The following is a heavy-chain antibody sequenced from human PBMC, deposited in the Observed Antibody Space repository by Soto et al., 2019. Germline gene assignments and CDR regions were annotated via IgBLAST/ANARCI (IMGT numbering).Heavy chain of an antibody. D-gene: IGHD6-13*01. CDR1: GFSLSTSGVG. Sequence: SGPTLVNPTQTLTLTCTFSGFSLSTSGVGVGWIRQPPGKALEWLALIYWDDDKRYSPSLKSRLTITKDTSKNQVVLTMTNMDPVDTATYYCAHRKESSSLGIYYYYYMDVWGKGTTVTVSS. CDR2: IYWDDDK. J-gene: IGHJ6*03. V-gene: IGHV2-5*02. CDR3: AHRKESSSLGIYYYYYMDV.